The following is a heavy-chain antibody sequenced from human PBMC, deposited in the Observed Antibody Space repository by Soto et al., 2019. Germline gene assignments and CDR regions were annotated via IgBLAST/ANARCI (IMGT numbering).Heavy chain of an antibody. D-gene: IGHD1-26*01. Sequence: QVTLKKSGPVLVKPTETLTLTCTVSGFSLSNARMGVSWIRQPPGKALEWLAHIFSNDEKSYSTSLKSRLTISKDTSKSQVVLTMTNMDPVDTATYYCARMSGSLVSDYWGQGTLVTVSS. V-gene: IGHV2-26*01. CDR2: IFSNDEK. CDR1: GFSLSNARMG. CDR3: ARMSGSLVSDY. J-gene: IGHJ4*02.